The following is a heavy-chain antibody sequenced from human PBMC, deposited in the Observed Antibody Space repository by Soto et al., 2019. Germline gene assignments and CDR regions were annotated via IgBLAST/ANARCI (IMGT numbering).Heavy chain of an antibody. CDR3: AKIVNGRVIAARPNPPGTPYYFDY. CDR2: ISGSGGST. V-gene: IGHV3-23*01. J-gene: IGHJ4*02. CDR1: GFTFSSYA. D-gene: IGHD6-6*01. Sequence: GGSLRLSCAASGFTFSSYAMSWVRQAPGKGLEWVSAISGSGGSTYYADSVKGRFTISRDNSKNTLYLQMNSLRAEDTAVYYCAKIVNGRVIAARPNPPGTPYYFDYWGQGTLVTVSS.